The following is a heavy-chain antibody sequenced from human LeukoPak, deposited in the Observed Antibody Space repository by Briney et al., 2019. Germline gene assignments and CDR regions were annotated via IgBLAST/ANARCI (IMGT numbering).Heavy chain of an antibody. CDR2: IIPIFGTA. V-gene: IGHV1-69*06. CDR1: GGTFSRHA. CDR3: ARDPPYCSGGSCLGYFDY. J-gene: IGHJ4*02. D-gene: IGHD2-15*01. Sequence: SVKVSCKASGGTFSRHAISWVRQAPGQGLEWMGGIIPIFGTANYAQKFQGRVTITADKSTSTAYMELSSLRSEDTAVYYCARDPPYCSGGSCLGYFDYWGQGTLVTVSS.